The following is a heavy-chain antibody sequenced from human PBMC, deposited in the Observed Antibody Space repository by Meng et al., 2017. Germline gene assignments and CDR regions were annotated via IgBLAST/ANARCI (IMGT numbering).Heavy chain of an antibody. D-gene: IGHD3-9*01. J-gene: IGHJ1*01. V-gene: IGHV3-48*03. CDR1: GFTFCSYE. CDR2: ISSSGSTI. CDR3: ARGRYYDILTGPGYFQH. Sequence: GESLKISCVASGFTFCSYEMNWVRQAPGKGLEWVSYISSSGSTIYHADSVKGRFTISRDNAKNSLYLERNSRRAEDTAVYYCARGRYYDILTGPGYFQHWGQGTLVTVSS.